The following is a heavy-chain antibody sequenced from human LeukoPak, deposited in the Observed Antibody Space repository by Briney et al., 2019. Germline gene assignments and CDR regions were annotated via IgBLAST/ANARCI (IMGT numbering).Heavy chain of an antibody. CDR1: GFTFNSYA. V-gene: IGHV3-23*01. CDR2: ISGSGDYT. D-gene: IGHD3-10*01. Sequence: GGSLRLSCAASGFTFNSYAMSWVRQAPGKGLEWVSAISGSGDYTYYADSVKGRVTISGDNSKNTLYLQMSSLRAEDTAVYYCARDSVLLWFGDLPYYFDIWGQGTLVTVSS. J-gene: IGHJ4*02. CDR3: ARDSVLLWFGDLPYYFDI.